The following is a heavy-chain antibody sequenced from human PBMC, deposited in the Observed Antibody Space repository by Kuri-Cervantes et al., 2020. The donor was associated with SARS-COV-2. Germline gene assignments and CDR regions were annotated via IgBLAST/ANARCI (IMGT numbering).Heavy chain of an antibody. CDR2: ISAYNGNT. CDR3: ARDPGDCSSTSCHPNWFDP. V-gene: IGHV1-18*01. J-gene: IGHJ5*02. CDR1: GYTFTSYG. D-gene: IGHD2-2*01. Sequence: ASVKVSCKVSGYTFTSYGISWVRQAPGQGLEWMGWISAYNGNTNYAQKLQGRVTMTTDTSTSTAYMELRSLRSDDTAVYYCARDPGDCSSTSCHPNWFDPWGQGTLVTVSS.